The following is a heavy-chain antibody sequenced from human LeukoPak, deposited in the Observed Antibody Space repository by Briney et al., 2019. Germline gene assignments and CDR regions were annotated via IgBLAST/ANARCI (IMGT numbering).Heavy chain of an antibody. V-gene: IGHV3-48*01. D-gene: IGHD1-14*01. CDR2: ISSGSSTM. CDR1: GFTFSTYG. CDR3: AREEPWPLRQGFDC. J-gene: IGHJ4*02. Sequence: PGGSLRLSCAASGFTFSTYGMNWVRQAPGKGLEWVSFISSGSSTMYCADSVKGRFTISRDNAENSLYLQMNSLRAEDTAVYYCAREEPWPLRQGFDCWGQGTLVTVSS.